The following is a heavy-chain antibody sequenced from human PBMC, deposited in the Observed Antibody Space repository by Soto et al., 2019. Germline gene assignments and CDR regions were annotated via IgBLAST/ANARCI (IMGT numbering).Heavy chain of an antibody. V-gene: IGHV1-18*01. CDR2: ISAYNGNT. Sequence: ASVKVSFKASGYTFTSYGISWVRQAPGQGLEWMGWISAYNGNTNYAQKLQGRVTMTTDTSTSTAYMALRSLRSDDTAVYYCARQGVLVPAAIRSYYYYYGMDVWGQGTTVTVSS. CDR3: ARQGVLVPAAIRSYYYYYGMDV. D-gene: IGHD2-2*02. J-gene: IGHJ6*02. CDR1: GYTFTSYG.